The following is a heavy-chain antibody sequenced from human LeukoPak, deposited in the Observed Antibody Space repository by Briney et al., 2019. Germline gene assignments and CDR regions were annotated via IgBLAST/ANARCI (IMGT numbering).Heavy chain of an antibody. CDR3: TVYGMDV. V-gene: IGHV3-73*01. J-gene: IGHJ6*02. Sequence: GGSLRLSCAASGFTLSGSAMNWVSQAAGKGLEWVGRIRTKANSYATAYAASVKGRFNISRDDSKNTAYLQMNSLKTEDTAVYYCTVYGMDVWGQGTTVTVSS. CDR2: IRTKANSYAT. CDR1: GFTLSGSA.